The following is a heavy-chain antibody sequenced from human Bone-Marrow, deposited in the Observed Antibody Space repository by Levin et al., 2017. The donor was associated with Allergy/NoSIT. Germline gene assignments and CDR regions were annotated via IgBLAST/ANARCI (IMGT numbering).Heavy chain of an antibody. CDR1: GLPFSSYW. Sequence: GGSLRLSCEVSGLPFSSYWMSWVRQAPGKGLEWVANIKTDGSAKYYVDSVKGRFTISRDNAKNSVFLQMNSLRADDTAVYYCVTSGGQPAPHWGRGTLVTVSS. D-gene: IGHD6-19*01. CDR2: IKTDGSAK. J-gene: IGHJ4*02. V-gene: IGHV3-7*01. CDR3: VTSGGQPAPH.